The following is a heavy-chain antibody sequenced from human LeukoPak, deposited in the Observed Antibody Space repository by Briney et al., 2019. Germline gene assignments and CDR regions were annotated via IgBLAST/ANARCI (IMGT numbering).Heavy chain of an antibody. CDR3: AAAYSGSYYRFDY. Sequence: GASVKVSCKASGGTFSSYAISWVRQAPGQGLEWMGGIIPIFGTANYAQKFQGRVTITADESTSTAYMELSSLRSEDTAVYYCAAAYSGSYYRFDYWGQGTLVIVSS. V-gene: IGHV1-69*13. CDR2: IIPIFGTA. CDR1: GGTFSSYA. D-gene: IGHD1-26*01. J-gene: IGHJ4*02.